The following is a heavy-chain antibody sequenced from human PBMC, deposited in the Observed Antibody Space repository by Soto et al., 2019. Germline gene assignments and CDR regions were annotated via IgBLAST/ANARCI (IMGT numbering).Heavy chain of an antibody. V-gene: IGHV1-18*01. CDR2: ISAYNGNT. CDR3: ARVSSFLGYCSGGSCYEAFDP. Sequence: ASVKVSCKASGYTFTSYGISWVRQAPGQGLEWVGWISAYNGNTNYAQKLQGRVTMTTDTSTSTAYMELRSLRSDDTAVYYCARVSSFLGYCSGGSCYEAFDPWGQGTLVTVSS. D-gene: IGHD2-15*01. J-gene: IGHJ5*02. CDR1: GYTFTSYG.